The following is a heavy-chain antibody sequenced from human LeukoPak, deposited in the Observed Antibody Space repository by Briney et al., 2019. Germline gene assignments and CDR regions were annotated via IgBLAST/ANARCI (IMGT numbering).Heavy chain of an antibody. V-gene: IGHV1-18*01. D-gene: IGHD6-19*01. Sequence: ASVKVSCKASGYTFTSYGISWVRQAPGHALEGMGWICAYTGNTNYAQKLQGGVTMTTDTSKSTAYMELRSLRSDDTAVYYCATDWDGYSSGKYYFDYWGQGTLVTVSS. J-gene: IGHJ4*02. CDR3: ATDWDGYSSGKYYFDY. CDR2: ICAYTGNT. CDR1: GYTFTSYG.